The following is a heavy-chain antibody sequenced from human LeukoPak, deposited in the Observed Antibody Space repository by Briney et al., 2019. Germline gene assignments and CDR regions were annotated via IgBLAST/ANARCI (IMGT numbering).Heavy chain of an antibody. Sequence: GRSLRLSCAASGFTFDDYAMHWVRHAPGKGLEWVSGLTWNSGSIEYADSVKGRFTISRDSAKNSLYLQMNSLRAEDTAVYHCAKDLTAYSSTWYSLTFDHWGQGTLVTVSS. CDR2: LTWNSGSI. J-gene: IGHJ4*02. CDR1: GFTFDDYA. D-gene: IGHD6-13*01. V-gene: IGHV3-9*01. CDR3: AKDLTAYSSTWYSLTFDH.